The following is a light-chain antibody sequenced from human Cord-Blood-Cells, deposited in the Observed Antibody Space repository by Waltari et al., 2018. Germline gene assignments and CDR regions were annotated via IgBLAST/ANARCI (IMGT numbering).Light chain of an antibody. CDR3: CSYAGSEGV. CDR1: SSDVGGYNR. CDR2: EAS. J-gene: IGLJ2*01. Sequence: SALTQPASVSGSPGPSITIACTGTSSDVGGYNRFSWYQQHPVKAPKLMIYEASKRPSGVSNRFSGSKSGNTASLTISGLQAEDEADYYCCSYAGSEGVFGGGTKLTVL. V-gene: IGLV2-23*01.